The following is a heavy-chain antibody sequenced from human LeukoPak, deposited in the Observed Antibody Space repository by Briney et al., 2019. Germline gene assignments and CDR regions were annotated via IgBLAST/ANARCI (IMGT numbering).Heavy chain of an antibody. Sequence: NSSETLSLTCAVYGGSFSGYYWSWIRQPPGKRLEWIGEVNHSGGTNYNPSLKGRVTISVDTSKNQFSLRLYSVTAADTAVYYCARGQLRNYYYYGMDVWGQGATVTVSS. CDR2: VNHSGGT. CDR3: ARGQLRNYYYYGMDV. D-gene: IGHD1-1*01. CDR1: GGSFSGYY. V-gene: IGHV4-34*01. J-gene: IGHJ6*02.